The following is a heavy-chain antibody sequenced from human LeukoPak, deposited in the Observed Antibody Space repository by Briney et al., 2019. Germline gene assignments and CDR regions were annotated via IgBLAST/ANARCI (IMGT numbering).Heavy chain of an antibody. CDR2: IKQDGSEK. CDR3: ARRTALYDYVWGSYAYYFDY. Sequence: PGGSLRLSCAASGFTFSSYWMSWVRQAPGKGLEWVANIKQDGSEKYYVDSVKGRFTISRDNAKNSLYPQMNSLRAEDTAVYYCARRTALYDYVWGSYAYYFDYWGQGTLVTVSS. D-gene: IGHD3-16*01. J-gene: IGHJ4*02. V-gene: IGHV3-7*01. CDR1: GFTFSSYW.